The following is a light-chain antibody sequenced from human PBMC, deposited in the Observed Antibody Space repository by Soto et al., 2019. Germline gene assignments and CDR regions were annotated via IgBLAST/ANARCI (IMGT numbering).Light chain of an antibody. CDR2: WAS. CDR3: QQYASTPPT. CDR1: QSVLYSSNNKNY. Sequence: DIVMTQSPDSLAVSLGERATINCKSSQSVLYSSNNKNYLAWYQQRPGQPPKLLIYWASTRESGVPDRISGSGSGTDFTLTITSLQAEDVAVYYCQQYASTPPTFGPGTKLQIK. V-gene: IGKV4-1*01. J-gene: IGKJ2*01.